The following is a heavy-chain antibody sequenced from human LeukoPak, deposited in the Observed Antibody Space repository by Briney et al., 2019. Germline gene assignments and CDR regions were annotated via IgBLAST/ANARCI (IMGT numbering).Heavy chain of an antibody. CDR2: ISAYNGNT. CDR3: ARDLRRWLLLPDRYFGL. D-gene: IGHD5-24*01. Sequence: ASVKVSCKASGYTFTSYGISWVRQAPGQGLEWMGWISAYNGNTNYAQKLQGRVTMTTDTSTSTAYMELRSLRSDDTAVYYCARDLRRWLLLPDRYFGLWGRGTLVTVSS. J-gene: IGHJ2*01. V-gene: IGHV1-18*01. CDR1: GYTFTSYG.